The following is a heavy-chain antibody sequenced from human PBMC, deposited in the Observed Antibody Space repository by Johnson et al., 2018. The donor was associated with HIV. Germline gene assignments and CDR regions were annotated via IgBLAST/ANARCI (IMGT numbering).Heavy chain of an antibody. CDR1: GITFSYAW. CDR3: ARGMARIAFDI. Sequence: QVQLVESGGGAVQPGRSMRLSCAASGITFSYAWMSWIRQAPGKGLEWVAFIRFDGSIEYQRDSVKGRFSISRDNSKKTMYLQMKSLRPEDTAVYYCARGMARIAFDIWGQGTMVTVSS. J-gene: IGHJ3*02. V-gene: IGHV3-30*02. CDR2: IRFDGSIE. D-gene: IGHD5-24*01.